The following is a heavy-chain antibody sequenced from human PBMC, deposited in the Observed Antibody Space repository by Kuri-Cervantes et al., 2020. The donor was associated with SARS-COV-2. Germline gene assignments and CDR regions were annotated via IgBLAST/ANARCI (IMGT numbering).Heavy chain of an antibody. Sequence: GGSLRLSCAASGFTFSSYSMNWVRQAPGKGLEWVSYISSSSSTIYYANSVKGRFTISRDNAKNSLYLQMNSLRAEDTAVYYCASLTYCSSTSCFPYYYYYMDVWGKGTTVTVSS. J-gene: IGHJ6*03. V-gene: IGHV3-48*01. CDR2: ISSSSSTI. D-gene: IGHD2-2*01. CDR1: GFTFSSYS. CDR3: ASLTYCSSTSCFPYYYYYMDV.